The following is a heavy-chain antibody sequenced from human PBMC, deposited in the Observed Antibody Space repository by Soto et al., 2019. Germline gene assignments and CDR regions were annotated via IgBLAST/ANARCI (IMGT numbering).Heavy chain of an antibody. CDR2: IYWSGST. CDR1: GGSISSNY. J-gene: IGHJ6*02. CDR3: ARMYSSTWDLYHYYGMDV. Sequence: QVKLHESGPGLVQPSETLSLTCTVSGGSISSNYWSWIRQPPGKGLEWIGYIYWSGSTNYNPSLKSRVTISVDTSKNQFSLKLSSVTAADTAVYYCARMYSSTWDLYHYYGMDVWGQGTTVTVSS. V-gene: IGHV4-59*01. D-gene: IGHD6-13*01.